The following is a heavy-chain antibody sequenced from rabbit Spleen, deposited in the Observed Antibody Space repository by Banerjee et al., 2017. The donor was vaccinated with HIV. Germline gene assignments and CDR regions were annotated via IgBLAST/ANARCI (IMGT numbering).Heavy chain of an antibody. V-gene: IGHV1S40*01. CDR1: GFSFSSSYY. CDR3: ARDGAGGSYFAL. Sequence: QSLEESGGGLVQPEGSLTLTCTASGFSFSSSYYMCWVRQAPGKGLEWIACMDLGGSVTRYANWAKGRFSISKTSSTTVTLQVTSLTAADTATYFCARDGAGGSYFALWGPGTLVTVS. J-gene: IGHJ4*01. CDR2: MDLGGSVT. D-gene: IGHD8-1*01.